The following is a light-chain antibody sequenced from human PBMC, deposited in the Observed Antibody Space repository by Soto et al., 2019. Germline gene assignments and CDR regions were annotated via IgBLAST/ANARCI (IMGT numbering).Light chain of an antibody. CDR2: LEGSGSY. CDR3: ETWDSNTQV. Sequence: QLVLTQSSSASASLGSSVKLTCTLSSGHSSYSIAWHQQQPGKAPPYLMKLEGSGSYNKGSGVPARFSGSSSGADRYLTLSNVQSEDGADYSCETWDSNTQVFGTGTKLTVL. J-gene: IGLJ1*01. V-gene: IGLV4-60*03. CDR1: SGHSSYS.